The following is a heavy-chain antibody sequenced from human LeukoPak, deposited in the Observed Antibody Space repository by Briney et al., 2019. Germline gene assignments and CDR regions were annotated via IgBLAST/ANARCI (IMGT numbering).Heavy chain of an antibody. CDR1: GFTFSLYW. Sequence: GGSLRLSCAASGFTFSLYWMSWVRQAPGKGLEWVANIKQDRSEKYYVDSVKGRFHISRDSSNNTLSLQINSLRAEDTAVYYCARGSGSGWPLDRWGQGALVTVSS. J-gene: IGHJ5*02. CDR2: IKQDRSEK. D-gene: IGHD6-19*01. V-gene: IGHV3-7*05. CDR3: ARGSGSGWPLDR.